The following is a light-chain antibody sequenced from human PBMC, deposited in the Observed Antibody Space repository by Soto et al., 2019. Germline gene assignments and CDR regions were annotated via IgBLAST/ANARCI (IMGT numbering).Light chain of an antibody. V-gene: IGKV3-15*01. CDR2: GAS. CDR3: QQYNNWPRT. CDR1: QSVSSN. Sequence: EIVMTQSPATLSVSPGERATLSCRASQSVSSNLAWYQQKPGQAPRLLIYGASTRATGIPARFSGSGSGTEFHLTISSLQSEDFALYYCQQYNNWPRTFGQGTKVEIK. J-gene: IGKJ1*01.